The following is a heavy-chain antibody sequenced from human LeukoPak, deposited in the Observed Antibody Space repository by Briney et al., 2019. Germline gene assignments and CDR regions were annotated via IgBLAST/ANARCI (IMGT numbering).Heavy chain of an antibody. D-gene: IGHD3-10*01. J-gene: IGHJ5*01. CDR1: GGSISSSNW. Sequence: SGTLSVTCAVSGGSISSSNWWSWVRQPPGRGLEWIGEIYHSGSTNYNPSLKSRVTISLDKSNNHFSLKLRSVTAADTAVYYCARALSSGSYVWFDSWGQGTLITVSS. V-gene: IGHV4-4*02. CDR3: ARALSSGSYVWFDS. CDR2: IYHSGST.